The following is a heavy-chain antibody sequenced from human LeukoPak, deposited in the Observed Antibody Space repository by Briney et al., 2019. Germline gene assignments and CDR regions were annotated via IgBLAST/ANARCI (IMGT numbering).Heavy chain of an antibody. Sequence: PSETLSLTCTVSAYPINMVYFLGWIRQPPGKGLEWIGSNCHTGYTFYDPSFRLRLTMSVYTSKNQFSLRLPSVDAADAAVCYWARETEKHLHYWGHGTMVTVSS. CDR1: AYPINMVYF. CDR3: ARETEKHLHY. CDR2: NCHTGYT. V-gene: IGHV4-38-2*02. J-gene: IGHJ3*01.